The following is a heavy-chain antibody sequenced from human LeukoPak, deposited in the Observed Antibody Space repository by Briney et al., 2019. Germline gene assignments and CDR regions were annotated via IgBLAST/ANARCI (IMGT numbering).Heavy chain of an antibody. Sequence: SETLSLTCTVSGGSITNYYWTWIRQPPGKGLEWIGYIHYSGSANYNPSLKSRVTISVDTSKNQFSLKLSSVTAADTAVYYCARSGLEGMLWFGETYFDYLGQGTLVTVSS. J-gene: IGHJ4*02. V-gene: IGHV4-59*08. D-gene: IGHD3-10*01. CDR3: ARSGLEGMLWFGETYFDY. CDR2: IHYSGSA. CDR1: GGSITNYY.